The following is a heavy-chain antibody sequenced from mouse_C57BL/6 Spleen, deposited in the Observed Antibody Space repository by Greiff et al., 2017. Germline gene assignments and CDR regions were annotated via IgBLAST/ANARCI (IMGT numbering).Heavy chain of an antibody. CDR3: TRAELLLDY. Sequence: VQLQQSGAELVRPGASVTLSCKASGYTFTDYEMHWVKQTPVHGLEWIGAIDPETGGTAYNQKFKGKAILTADKSSSTAYMELRSLTSEDSAVYYCTRAELLLDYWGQGTTLTVSS. D-gene: IGHD2-12*01. CDR1: GYTFTDYE. V-gene: IGHV1-15*01. CDR2: IDPETGGT. J-gene: IGHJ2*01.